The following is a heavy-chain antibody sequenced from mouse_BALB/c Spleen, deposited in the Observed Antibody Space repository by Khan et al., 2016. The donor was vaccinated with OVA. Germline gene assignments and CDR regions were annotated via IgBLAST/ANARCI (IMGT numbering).Heavy chain of an antibody. CDR1: GFSLTNYG. J-gene: IGHJ4*01. CDR3: ARQPYYHYNIMDY. Sequence: QVQLKQSGPGLVAPSQSLSITCTLSGFSLTNYGVHWVRQPPGKGLEWLVVIWSDGSTTYNSALKSRLTISKDNSKSQVFFTVNSLHTDNTAMYFCARQPYYHYNIMDYWGQGTSVTVSS. CDR2: IWSDGST. D-gene: IGHD2-4*01. V-gene: IGHV2-6-1*01.